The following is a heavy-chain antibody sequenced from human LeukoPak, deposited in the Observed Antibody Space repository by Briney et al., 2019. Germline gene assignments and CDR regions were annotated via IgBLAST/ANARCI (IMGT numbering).Heavy chain of an antibody. CDR1: GGSFSSYY. V-gene: IGHV4-59*12. CDR2: IYYSGST. J-gene: IGHJ6*03. CDR3: ARREPHGDYGGKIRYYYYMDV. D-gene: IGHD4-23*01. Sequence: SETLSLTCTVSGGSFSSYYRSWIRQPPGKGLEWIGYIYYSGSTDYNPSLKSRVTISVETSKNQFSLKLSSLTAADTAMYYCARREPHGDYGGKIRYYYYMDVWGKGTTITISS.